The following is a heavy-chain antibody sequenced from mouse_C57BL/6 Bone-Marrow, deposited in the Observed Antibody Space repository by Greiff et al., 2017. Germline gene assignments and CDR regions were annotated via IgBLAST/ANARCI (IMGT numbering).Heavy chain of an antibody. V-gene: IGHV1-19*01. CDR2: INPYNGGT. D-gene: IGHD3-2*02. CDR3: ARGTVDSSVYVYAMDY. Sequence: EVKLQQSGPVLVKPGASVKMSCKASGYTFTDYYMNWVKQSHGKSLEWIGVINPYNGGTSYNQKFKGKATLTVDKSSSTAYMELNSLTSEDSSVXYCARGTVDSSVYVYAMDYWGQGTSVTVSS. CDR1: GYTFTDYY. J-gene: IGHJ4*01.